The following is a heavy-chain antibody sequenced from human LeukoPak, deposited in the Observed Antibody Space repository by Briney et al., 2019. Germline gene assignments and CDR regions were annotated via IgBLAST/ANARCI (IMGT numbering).Heavy chain of an antibody. V-gene: IGHV3-23*01. J-gene: IGHJ5*01. CDR2: ISGAGGAT. D-gene: IGHD2-21*01. Sequence: GGSLRLSCVASGFSFRNYAMSWVRQAPGKGLQWVSQISGAGGATWYAGFARDRFTISRDNSKKTLYLQMSGLRVEDTAMYYCVKDPRDTYGTNWFVSWGQGTLLIVSS. CDR1: GFSFRNYA. CDR3: VKDPRDTYGTNWFVS.